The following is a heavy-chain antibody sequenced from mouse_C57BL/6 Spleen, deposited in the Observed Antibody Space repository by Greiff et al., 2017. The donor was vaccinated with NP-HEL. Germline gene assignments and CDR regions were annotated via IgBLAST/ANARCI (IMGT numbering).Heavy chain of an antibody. CDR1: GFTFSSYA. CDR3: ARERDYGNYVYYFDY. CDR2: ISDGGSYT. Sequence: EVKLVESGGGLVKPGGSLKLSCAASGFTFSSYAMSWVRQTPEKRLEWVATISDGGSYTYYPDNVKGRFTISRDNAKNNLYLQMSHLKSEDTAMYYCARERDYGNYVYYFDYWGQGTTLTVSS. J-gene: IGHJ2*01. D-gene: IGHD2-1*01. V-gene: IGHV5-4*01.